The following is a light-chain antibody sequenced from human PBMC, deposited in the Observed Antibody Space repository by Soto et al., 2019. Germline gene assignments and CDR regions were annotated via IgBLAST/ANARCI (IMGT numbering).Light chain of an antibody. Sequence: ETVLTQSPGTLSLSPGERATLSCRASQTVSSSYLAWYQQKPGQAPRLLIYGASSRATGIPDRFSGSGSGTDFTRTSSRLEPEDFAVYYCQQYCQQYGSSPPSWTFGQGTRVEIK. V-gene: IGKV3-20*01. CDR3: QQYCQQYGSSPPSWT. CDR1: QTVSSSY. J-gene: IGKJ1*01. CDR2: GAS.